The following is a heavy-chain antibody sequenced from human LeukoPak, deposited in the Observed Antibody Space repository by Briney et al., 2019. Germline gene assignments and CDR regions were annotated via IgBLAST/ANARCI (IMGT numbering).Heavy chain of an antibody. D-gene: IGHD3-22*01. Sequence: ASVKVSCKASGYTFTSYGISWVRQAPGHGLEWMGWISAYNGNTNYAQKFQGRVTVTTDTSTSTAYMELRSLRSDDTAVYYCARDEARYSSGYYPNWFDPWGQGTLVTVSS. V-gene: IGHV1-18*01. CDR2: ISAYNGNT. CDR3: ARDEARYSSGYYPNWFDP. CDR1: GYTFTSYG. J-gene: IGHJ5*02.